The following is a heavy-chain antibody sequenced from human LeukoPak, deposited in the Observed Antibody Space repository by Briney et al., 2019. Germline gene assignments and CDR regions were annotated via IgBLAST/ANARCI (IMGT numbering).Heavy chain of an antibody. V-gene: IGHV3-20*04. CDR1: GFTFSIYS. CDR2: INWNGGST. CDR3: ARVLEYYGSGSYLPPYY. Sequence: GGSLRLSCAASGFTFSIYSMNWVRQAPGKGLEWVSGINWNGGSTGYADSVKGRFTISRDNAKNSLYLQMNSLRAEDTALYYCARVLEYYGSGSYLPPYYWGQGTLVTVSS. D-gene: IGHD3-10*01. J-gene: IGHJ4*02.